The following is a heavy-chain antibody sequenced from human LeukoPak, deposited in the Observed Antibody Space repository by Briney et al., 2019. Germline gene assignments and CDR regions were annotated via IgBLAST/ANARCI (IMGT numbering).Heavy chain of an antibody. CDR2: IYYSGST. Sequence: PSETLSLTCTVSGGSISSGGYYWSWICQHPGKGLEWIGYIYYSGSTYYNPSLKSRVTISVDTSKNQFSLKLSSVTAADTAVYYCAREASCSSTSCYIFDYWGQGTLVTVSP. CDR3: AREASCSSTSCYIFDY. CDR1: GGSISSGGYY. V-gene: IGHV4-31*03. D-gene: IGHD2-2*02. J-gene: IGHJ4*02.